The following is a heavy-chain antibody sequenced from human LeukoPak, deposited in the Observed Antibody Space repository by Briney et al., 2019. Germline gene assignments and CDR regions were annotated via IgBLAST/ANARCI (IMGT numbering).Heavy chain of an antibody. CDR1: GGSISSYY. CDR2: ISGSSDYT. D-gene: IGHD6-19*01. V-gene: IGHV3-11*06. J-gene: IGHJ3*01. Sequence: LSLTCTVSGGSISSYYWSWIRQAPGKGLEWISSISGSSDYTPYADFLKGRVTISRDNAKNSLYLQLNSLSAEDTAVYYCARDGFSSGWFNWGQGTMVTVSS. CDR3: ARDGFSSGWFN.